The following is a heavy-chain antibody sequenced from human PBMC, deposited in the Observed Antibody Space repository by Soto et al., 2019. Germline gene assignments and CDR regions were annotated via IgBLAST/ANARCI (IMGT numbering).Heavy chain of an antibody. CDR3: ARGRVGATGGDY. V-gene: IGHV3-66*01. Sequence: PLVESGGGLVQPGGSLRLSCAASGFTVSSNYMSWVRQAPGKGLERVSIIYSGGDTYYADSVKGRFTISRDNSKNTLYLQMISLRAEDTAVYYCARGRVGATGGDYWGQGTLVTVSS. CDR2: IYSGGDT. CDR1: GFTVSSNY. D-gene: IGHD1-26*01. J-gene: IGHJ4*02.